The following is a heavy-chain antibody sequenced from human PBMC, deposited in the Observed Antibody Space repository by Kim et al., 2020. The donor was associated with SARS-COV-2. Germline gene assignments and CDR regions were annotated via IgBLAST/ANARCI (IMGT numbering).Heavy chain of an antibody. CDR3: ARDPEPQRYDILTYFDY. V-gene: IGHV7-4-1*02. CDR2: INTNTGNP. Sequence: ASVKVSCKASGYTFTSYAMNWVLQAPGQGLEWMGWINTNTGNPTYAQGFTGRFVFSLDTSVSTAYLQISSLKAEDTAVYYCARDPEPQRYDILTYFDYWGQGTLVTVSS. D-gene: IGHD3-9*01. J-gene: IGHJ4*02. CDR1: GYTFTSYA.